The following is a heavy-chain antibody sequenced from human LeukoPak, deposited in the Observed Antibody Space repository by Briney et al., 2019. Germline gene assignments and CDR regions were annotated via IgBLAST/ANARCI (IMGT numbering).Heavy chain of an antibody. J-gene: IGHJ4*02. CDR1: GFTFSSYW. CDR3: VRGGVTGSGTYYVLN. D-gene: IGHD3-10*01. V-gene: IGHV3-74*01. CDR2: INNDGSTT. Sequence: GGSLRLSCAASGFTFSSYWMHWVRQVPGKGLVWVLRINNDGSTTRYADSVKGRFTISRDNAKNTVYLQMNSLRAEDTAVYYCVRGGVTGSGTYYVLNWGQGTLITVSS.